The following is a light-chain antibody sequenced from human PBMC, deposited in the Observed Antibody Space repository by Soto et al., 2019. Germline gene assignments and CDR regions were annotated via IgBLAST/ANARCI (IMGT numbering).Light chain of an antibody. Sequence: SLTVRPAPSHSICCKCSHSLLHSTGETFLFWYLQKPGQSPQLLIYLVSPRASGVPDRFSGSGSGRDFTLEISRVKPEDVGIYSCMEPIQLPRTCGQGTKVEI. V-gene: IGKV2-29*03. CDR3: MEPIQLPRT. J-gene: IGKJ1*01. CDR1: HSLLHSTGETF. CDR2: LVS.